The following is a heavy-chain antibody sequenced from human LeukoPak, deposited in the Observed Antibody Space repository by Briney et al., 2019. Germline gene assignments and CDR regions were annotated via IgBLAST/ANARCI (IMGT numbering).Heavy chain of an antibody. Sequence: GGSLRLSCAASGFTFSTYWMNWVRQAPGKGLVWLSCTNNDGSSATYADSVKGRFTISRDNAKNTLYLQMNSLRAEDTAVYYCARAPDKIGYCSGTTCPSWGQGTLVTVSS. J-gene: IGHJ4*02. D-gene: IGHD2-2*01. CDR1: GFTFSTYW. CDR2: TNNDGSSA. CDR3: ARAPDKIGYCSGTTCPS. V-gene: IGHV3-74*01.